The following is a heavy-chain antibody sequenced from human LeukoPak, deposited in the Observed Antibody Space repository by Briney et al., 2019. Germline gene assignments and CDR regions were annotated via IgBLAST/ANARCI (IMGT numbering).Heavy chain of an antibody. CDR2: IIPIFGTA. J-gene: IGHJ4*02. D-gene: IGHD1-14*01. CDR3: ARDKLSGNHDFDY. Sequence: GASVKVSCKASGGTFSSYAISWVRQAPGQGLEWMGGIIPIFGTANYAQKFQGRVTITADESTSTAYMELSSLRSDDTAVYYCARDKLSGNHDFDYWGQGTLVTVSS. CDR1: GGTFSSYA. V-gene: IGHV1-69*13.